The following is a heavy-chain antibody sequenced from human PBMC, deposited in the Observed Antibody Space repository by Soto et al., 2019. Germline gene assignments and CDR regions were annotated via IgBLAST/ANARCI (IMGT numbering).Heavy chain of an antibody. CDR2: ISWNSGSI. V-gene: IGHV3-9*01. CDR3: AKDISYSSSSGYFDY. J-gene: IGHJ4*02. Sequence: EVQLVESGGGLVQPGRSLRLSCAASGFTFDDYAMHWVRQAPGKGLEWVSGISWNSGSIGYADSVKGRFTISRDNAKNSLYLQMNSLRAEDTALYCCAKDISYSSSSGYFDYWGQGTLVTVSS. D-gene: IGHD6-13*01. CDR1: GFTFDDYA.